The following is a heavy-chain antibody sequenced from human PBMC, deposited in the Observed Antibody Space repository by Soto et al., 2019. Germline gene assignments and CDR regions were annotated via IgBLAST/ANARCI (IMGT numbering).Heavy chain of an antibody. Sequence: GESLKISCKGSGYSFTSYWISWVRQMPGKGLEWMGRIDPSDSYTNYSPSFQGHVTISADKSISPAYLQWSSLKASDTAMYYCATPGGGDGSNIGYWGQGTLVTVSS. CDR3: ATPGGGDGSNIGY. J-gene: IGHJ4*02. CDR2: IDPSDSYT. V-gene: IGHV5-10-1*01. CDR1: GYSFTSYW. D-gene: IGHD3-16*01.